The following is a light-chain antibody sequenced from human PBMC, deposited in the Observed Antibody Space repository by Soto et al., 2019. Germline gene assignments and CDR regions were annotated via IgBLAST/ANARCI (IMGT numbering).Light chain of an antibody. CDR3: SSYAGSHKGYV. CDR2: EVS. V-gene: IGLV2-8*01. J-gene: IGLJ1*01. CDR1: SSDVGGYDY. Sequence: QSALTQPPSASGSPGQSVTISCTGTSSDVGGYDYDSWYQQHPGKAPKLMIYEVSKRPSGVPDRFSGSKSGTTASLTVSGLQAEDEADYYCSSYAGSHKGYVFGTGTKVTVL.